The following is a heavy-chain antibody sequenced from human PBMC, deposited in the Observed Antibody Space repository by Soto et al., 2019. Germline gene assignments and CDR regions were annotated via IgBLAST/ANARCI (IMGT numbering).Heavy chain of an antibody. J-gene: IGHJ5*02. Sequence: PSETLSLTCTVSGGSISSGGYYWSWIRQHPGKGLEWIGYIYYSGSTYYNPSLKSRPVISLDTSKNQVFLRLTSLTAADTAMYFCARSLSSSSGYFDPWGQGTLVTVSS. CDR1: GGSISSGGYY. V-gene: IGHV4-30-4*08. D-gene: IGHD6-6*01. CDR2: IYYSGST. CDR3: ARSLSSSSGYFDP.